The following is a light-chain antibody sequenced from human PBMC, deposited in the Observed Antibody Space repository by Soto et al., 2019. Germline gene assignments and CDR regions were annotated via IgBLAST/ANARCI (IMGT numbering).Light chain of an antibody. J-gene: IGKJ1*01. CDR1: QTVTDY. V-gene: IGKV1-39*01. Sequence: DIQMTQSPSSLSASVGDRVTITCRAGQTVTDYLNWYQHKPGKAPKLLIYSASTLQSGVPSRFSGSGSGTEFTLTSTSLQPEDFGTYYCHQTYSTPQTVGQGTRVEIK. CDR2: SAS. CDR3: HQTYSTPQT.